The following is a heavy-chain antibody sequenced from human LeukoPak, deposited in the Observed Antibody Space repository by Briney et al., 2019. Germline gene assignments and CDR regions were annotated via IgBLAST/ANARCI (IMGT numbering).Heavy chain of an antibody. V-gene: IGHV3-53*01. CDR2: IYSGGGT. D-gene: IGHD2-15*01. Sequence: GGSLRLSCAASGFTVSSNFINWVRQAPGKGLEWVSVIYSGGGTSYADSVKGRFTISRDNFKNTLYLQMNSLRAEDTAVYYCAREPSDIVLDVWGQGTTVTVSS. J-gene: IGHJ6*02. CDR1: GFTVSSNF. CDR3: AREPSDIVLDV.